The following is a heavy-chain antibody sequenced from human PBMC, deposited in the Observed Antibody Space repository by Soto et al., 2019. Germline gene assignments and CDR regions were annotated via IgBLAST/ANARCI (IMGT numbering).Heavy chain of an antibody. V-gene: IGHV3-23*05. J-gene: IGHJ4*02. CDR3: AKGSANVSPYYFDY. Sequence: ELQLLESGGGLEQPGGSLRLSCAASGFTFSNYAMSWVRQSPGKGLEWVSAISTGGTYTYHADSVKGRFTNSRDNSKNTLYLQMSSLRVEDTAVYYCAKGSANVSPYYFDYWGQGILVTVSS. CDR2: ISTGGTYT. CDR1: GFTFSNYA.